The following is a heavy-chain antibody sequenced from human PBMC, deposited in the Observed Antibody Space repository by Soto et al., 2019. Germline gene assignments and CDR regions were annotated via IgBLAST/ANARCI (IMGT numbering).Heavy chain of an antibody. J-gene: IGHJ4*02. D-gene: IGHD1-26*01. CDR2: IYYNGNT. CDR1: GGSVTSGGYY. V-gene: IGHV4-31*03. Sequence: QVQLQESGPGLVKPSQTLSLTCTVSGGSVTSGGYYCIWIRQHPGKGLEWLGYIYYNGNTYYNPSLKSRVTISVDTSQNQFSLTLTSVTAADTAIYYCVKWEWLQHNHWGPGILVTVSS. CDR3: VKWEWLQHNH.